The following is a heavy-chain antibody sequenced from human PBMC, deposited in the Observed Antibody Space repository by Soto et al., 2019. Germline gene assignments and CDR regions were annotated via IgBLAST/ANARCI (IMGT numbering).Heavy chain of an antibody. V-gene: IGHV1-69*13. D-gene: IGHD2-2*01. J-gene: IGHJ5*02. Sequence: SVKVSCKASGGTFSSYAISWVRQAPGQGLEWMGGIIPIFGTANYAQKFQGRVTITADESTSTAYMELSSLRSEDTAVYYCARDRRYCSSTSCYWFDPWGQGTLVTVSS. CDR3: ARDRRYCSSTSCYWFDP. CDR1: GGTFSSYA. CDR2: IIPIFGTA.